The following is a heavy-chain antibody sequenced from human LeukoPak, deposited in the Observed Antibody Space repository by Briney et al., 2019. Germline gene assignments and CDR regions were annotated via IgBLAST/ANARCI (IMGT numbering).Heavy chain of an antibody. D-gene: IGHD3-16*02. CDR2: ISSSVSTI. Sequence: GGSLRLSCAASGFTFSDYYMSWIRQAPGKGLEWVSYISSSVSTIYYADSVKGRFTISRDNADNSLYLQMNSLRAEDTAVYYRARDRGQPGVYDYVWGSYRYSLDYWGQGTLVTVSS. V-gene: IGHV3-11*01. J-gene: IGHJ4*02. CDR1: GFTFSDYY. CDR3: ARDRGQPGVYDYVWGSYRYSLDY.